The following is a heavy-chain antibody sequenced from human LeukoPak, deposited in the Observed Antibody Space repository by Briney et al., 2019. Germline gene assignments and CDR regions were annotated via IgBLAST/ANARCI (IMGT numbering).Heavy chain of an antibody. D-gene: IGHD5-12*01. CDR2: VNWKSNRS. CDR1: GFTFNSYG. J-gene: IGHJ4*02. V-gene: IGHV3-20*04. Sequence: GGSLRLSCAASGFTFNSYGMSWVRQAPGKGLEWVSGVNWKSNRSGYADSVKGRFTISRDNAKKSLYLQMNSLRAEDTALYYCAKDAYSDDRGYFDYWGQGTLVTVSS. CDR3: AKDAYSDDRGYFDY.